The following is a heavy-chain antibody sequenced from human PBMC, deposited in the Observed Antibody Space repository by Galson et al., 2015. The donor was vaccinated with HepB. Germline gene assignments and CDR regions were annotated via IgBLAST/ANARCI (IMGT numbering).Heavy chain of an antibody. CDR3: ARGRLGIEVSLFDP. Sequence: CAISGDSVSRNTASWNWIRQSPSRGLEWLGRTYYRTKWYSDSAVSVRSRITVNADTSKNQFSLQLNSVTPEDTAVYCCARGRLGIEVSLFDPWGQGSLVIVSS. V-gene: IGHV6-1*01. D-gene: IGHD5/OR15-5a*01. J-gene: IGHJ5*02. CDR1: GDSVSRNTAS. CDR2: TYYRTKWYS.